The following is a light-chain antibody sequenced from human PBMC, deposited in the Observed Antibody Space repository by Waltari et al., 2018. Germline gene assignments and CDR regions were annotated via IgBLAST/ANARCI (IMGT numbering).Light chain of an antibody. Sequence: DIQMTQSPSTLSASVGDRVTIVCRASQSISNWLAWYQQKSGKAPKLLIYKASSLESGVPTRFSGSGSGTEFTLTISSLQPDDFATYYVQQYSSDSTFGQGTKVEIK. CDR3: QQYSSDST. CDR2: KAS. J-gene: IGKJ1*01. V-gene: IGKV1-5*03. CDR1: QSISNW.